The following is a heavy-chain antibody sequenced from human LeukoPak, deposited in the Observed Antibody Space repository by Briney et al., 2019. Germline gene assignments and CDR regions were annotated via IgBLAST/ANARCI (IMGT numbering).Heavy chain of an antibody. D-gene: IGHD3-22*01. CDR2: ISWNSGSI. Sequence: GRSLRLSCAASGFTFDDYAMHWVRQAPGKGLEWVSGISWNSGSIDYADSVKGRFTISRDNAKNSLYLQMNSLRAEDTALYYCAKVHSRSPMIVVPYYFDYWGQGTLVTVSS. CDR1: GFTFDDYA. CDR3: AKVHSRSPMIVVPYYFDY. J-gene: IGHJ4*02. V-gene: IGHV3-9*01.